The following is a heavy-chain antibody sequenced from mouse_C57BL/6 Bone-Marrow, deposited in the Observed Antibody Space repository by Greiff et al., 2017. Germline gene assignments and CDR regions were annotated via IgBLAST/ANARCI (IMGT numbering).Heavy chain of an antibody. CDR3: ARDPYYCGSSSWYFDV. D-gene: IGHD1-1*01. Sequence: QVQLQQPGAELVRPGSSVKLSCKASGYTFTSYWMHWVKQRPIQGLEWIGNIDPSDSATHYNQKFKDKATLTVDKSSSSAYMQLSSLTSEDCAVYYCARDPYYCGSSSWYFDVWGTGTTVTVSS. V-gene: IGHV1-52*01. CDR2: IDPSDSAT. J-gene: IGHJ1*03. CDR1: GYTFTSYW.